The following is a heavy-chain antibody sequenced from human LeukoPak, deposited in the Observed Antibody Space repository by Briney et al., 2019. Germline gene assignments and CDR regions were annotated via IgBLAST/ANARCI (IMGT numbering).Heavy chain of an antibody. V-gene: IGHV3-30*02. CDR2: IRYDGSNK. Sequence: GRSLRLSCAASGFTFSSYGMHWVRQAPGKGLEWVAFIRYDGSNKYYADSVKGRFTISRDNSKNTLYLQMNSLRAEDTAVYYCAATYSSSFPFDYWGQGTLVTVSS. CDR3: AATYSSSFPFDY. CDR1: GFTFSSYG. J-gene: IGHJ4*02. D-gene: IGHD6-6*01.